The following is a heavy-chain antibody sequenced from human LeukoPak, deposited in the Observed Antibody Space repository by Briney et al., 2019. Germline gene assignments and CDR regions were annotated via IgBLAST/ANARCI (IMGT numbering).Heavy chain of an antibody. CDR3: ARGSTTLLWFGDPSRFDY. V-gene: IGHV4-34*01. D-gene: IGHD3-10*01. CDR1: GGSFSGYY. Sequence: SETLSLTCAVYGGSFSGYYWSWIRQPPGKGLEWIGEINHSGSTNYNPSLKSRVTISVDTSKNQFSLKLSSVTAADTAVYYCARGSTTLLWFGDPSRFDYWGQGTLVTVSS. J-gene: IGHJ4*02. CDR2: INHSGST.